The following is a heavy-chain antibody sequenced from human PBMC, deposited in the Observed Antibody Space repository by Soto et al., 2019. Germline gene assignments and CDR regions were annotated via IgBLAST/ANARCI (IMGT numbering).Heavy chain of an antibody. V-gene: IGHV4-59*01. CDR2: IYYSGGT. CDR1: GASISSYY. Sequence: SETLSLTCTVSGASISSYYWSWIRQPPGKGLEWIGYIYYSGGTNNNPSLKSRVTISVDTSKNQFSLKLTSVTAADTAVYYCARVVTGTTWWFDPWGQGTLVTVSS. CDR3: ARVVTGTTWWFDP. J-gene: IGHJ5*02. D-gene: IGHD1-7*01.